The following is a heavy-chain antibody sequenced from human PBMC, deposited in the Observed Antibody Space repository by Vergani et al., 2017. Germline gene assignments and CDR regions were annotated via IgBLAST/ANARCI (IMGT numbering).Heavy chain of an antibody. CDR1: GYTFTSYG. J-gene: IGHJ6*02. Sequence: QDQLVQSGAAVKKPGASVKVSCKASGYTFTSYGISWVRPAPGQGLEWMGWISAYNGNTNYAQKLQGRVTMTTDTSTSTAYMELRSLRSDDTAVYYCARDSGDYSWYYYYGMDVWGQGTTVTVSS. D-gene: IGHD4-17*01. CDR3: ARDSGDYSWYYYYGMDV. CDR2: ISAYNGNT. V-gene: IGHV1-18*01.